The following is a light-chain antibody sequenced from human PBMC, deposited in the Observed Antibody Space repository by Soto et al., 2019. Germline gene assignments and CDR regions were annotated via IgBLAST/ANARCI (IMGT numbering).Light chain of an antibody. CDR1: QSVSSY. CDR3: QQYGSSGT. J-gene: IGKJ1*01. V-gene: IGKV3-20*01. CDR2: GAS. Sequence: EVGLTKSPATLSLSPGERATLSCRASQSVSSYLAWYQQKPGQAPRLLIYGASNRATGIPDRFSGSGSGTDFTLTISRLEPEDFAVYYCQQYGSSGTFGQGTKVDIK.